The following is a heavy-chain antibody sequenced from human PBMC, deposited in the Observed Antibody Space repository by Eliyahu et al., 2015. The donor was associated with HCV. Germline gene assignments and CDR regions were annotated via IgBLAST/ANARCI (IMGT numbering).Heavy chain of an antibody. CDR3: AKDMSSYARRGFDY. CDR2: ISWNSGNI. CDR1: FDDYA. D-gene: IGHD1-26*01. Sequence: FDDYAMHWVRQTPGKGLEWVSGISWNSGNIGYADSVKGRFTISRDNAKNSLYLQMNNLRAEDTALYYCAKDMSSYARRGFDYWGQGTLVTVSS. J-gene: IGHJ4*02. V-gene: IGHV3-9*01.